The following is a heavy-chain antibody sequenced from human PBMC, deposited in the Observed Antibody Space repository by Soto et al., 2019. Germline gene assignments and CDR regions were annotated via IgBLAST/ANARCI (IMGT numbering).Heavy chain of an antibody. D-gene: IGHD3-16*02. CDR1: GGSISSSSYY. V-gene: IGHV4-39*01. J-gene: IGHJ4*02. CDR3: ARVSLRLGELSLVPGGFDY. CDR2: IYYSGST. Sequence: PSETLSLTCTVSGGSISSSSYYWGWIRQPPGKGLEWIGSIYYSGSTYYNPSLKSRVTISVDTSKNQFSLKLSSVTAADTAVYYCARVSLRLGELSLVPGGFDYWGQGTLVTVSS.